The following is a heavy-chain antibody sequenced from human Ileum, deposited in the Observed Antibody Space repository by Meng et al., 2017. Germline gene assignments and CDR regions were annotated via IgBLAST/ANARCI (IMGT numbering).Heavy chain of an antibody. CDR1: GDSVSSDNYY. V-gene: IGHV4-61*03. Sequence: QVQLRDSGPGLGGPSETLSLTCTFSGDSVSSDNYYWSWIRQPPGKGLEWIGYVYYSGHTDCNPSLKSRLSISIDTSKNHFSLKLSPVTAADTAVYYCARTPLYSGSYYFDPWGQGALVTVSS. CDR2: VYYSGHT. CDR3: ARTPLYSGSYYFDP. J-gene: IGHJ4*02. D-gene: IGHD1-26*01.